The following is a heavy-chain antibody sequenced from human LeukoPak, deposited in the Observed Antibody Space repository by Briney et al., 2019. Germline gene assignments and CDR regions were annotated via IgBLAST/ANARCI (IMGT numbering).Heavy chain of an antibody. CDR3: AGRRVLDASFDY. V-gene: IGHV3-66*02. CDR1: GFTVSNNY. J-gene: IGHJ4*02. CDR2: IYSGDNT. Sequence: GGSLRLSCAASGFTVSNNYMSWVRQAPGKGLEWVSVIYSGDNTYYVESVKGRFTISRDNSKNTLFLQMNRLRAEDTAVYYCAGRRVLDASFDYWGQGTLATVSS. D-gene: IGHD3-16*01.